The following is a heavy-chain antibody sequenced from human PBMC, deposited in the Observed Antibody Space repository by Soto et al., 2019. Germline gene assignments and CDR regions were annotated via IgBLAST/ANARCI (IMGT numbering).Heavy chain of an antibody. V-gene: IGHV1-18*01. Sequence: QVQLVQSGAEVKRPGASVKVSCKASGYTFRNYDVAWVRRAPGHGLEGMGWISISKGKTYYQESLQGRVTMTMDTGTTTGYMEVRSLRSDDTAVAYCARKGYIGNFGLDVWGQGTTVTVSS. CDR2: ISISKGKT. CDR3: ARKGYIGNFGLDV. CDR1: GYTFRNYD. D-gene: IGHD5-12*01. J-gene: IGHJ6*02.